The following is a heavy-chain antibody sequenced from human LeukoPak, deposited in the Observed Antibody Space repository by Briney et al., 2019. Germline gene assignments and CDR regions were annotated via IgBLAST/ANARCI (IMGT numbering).Heavy chain of an antibody. D-gene: IGHD6-13*01. CDR2: ITGSGGNT. Sequence: GGSLRLSCTASGFTFDNYAMIWVRQAPGKGLEWVSVITGSGGNTYYADSVKGRFTISKDNSKNTVYLQMSSLRVDDTAVYYCAKAASSSWPSYYYGMDVWGQGTTVTVSS. CDR3: AKAASSSWPSYYYGMDV. J-gene: IGHJ6*02. V-gene: IGHV3-23*01. CDR1: GFTFDNYA.